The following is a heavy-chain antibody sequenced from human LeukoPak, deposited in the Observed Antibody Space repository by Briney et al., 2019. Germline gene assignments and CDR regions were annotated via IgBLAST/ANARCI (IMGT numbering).Heavy chain of an antibody. Sequence: SQTLSLTCTVSGGSVRSSNDYWGWIRQPPGKGLEWIGSIYYSGSAWYNPSLKSRVTISVDTSKNQFSLKLNSVTAADTAVYYCAAHGATQLVRLDYWGQGTLVTVSS. CDR2: IYYSGSA. CDR3: AAHGATQLVRLDY. CDR1: GGSVRSSNDY. V-gene: IGHV4-39*01. D-gene: IGHD1-1*01. J-gene: IGHJ4*02.